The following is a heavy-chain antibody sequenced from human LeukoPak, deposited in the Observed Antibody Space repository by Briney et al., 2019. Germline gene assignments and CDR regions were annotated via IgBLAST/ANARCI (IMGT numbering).Heavy chain of an antibody. CDR3: AKGGPGAFDF. D-gene: IGHD2-15*01. Sequence: GGSLRLSCAGSGFAFSKYWMHWVRQAPGKGLVWVSRIKNDGSSTAYVDSVKGRFTISRDNSKNTVFLQMNSLRAEDTAIYYCAKGGPGAFDFWGQGTMVTVSS. CDR1: GFAFSKYW. V-gene: IGHV3-74*03. J-gene: IGHJ3*01. CDR2: IKNDGSST.